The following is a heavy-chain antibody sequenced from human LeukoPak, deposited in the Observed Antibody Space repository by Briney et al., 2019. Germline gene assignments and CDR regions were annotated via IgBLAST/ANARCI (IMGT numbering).Heavy chain of an antibody. Sequence: GGSLRLSCAASGFTFSNYAMSWVRQAPGKGLEWVSGISGSGGSTLYADSVKGRFTISRDNSKNTLYLQMNTLRAEDTAVYYCARDDGAQSSVDYWGQGTLVTVSS. CDR2: ISGSGGST. CDR3: ARDDGAQSSVDY. J-gene: IGHJ4*02. V-gene: IGHV3-23*01. CDR1: GFTFSNYA.